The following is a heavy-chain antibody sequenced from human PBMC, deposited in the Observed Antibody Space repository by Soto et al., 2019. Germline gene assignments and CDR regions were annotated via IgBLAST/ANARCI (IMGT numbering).Heavy chain of an antibody. CDR1: GYTFTSYY. Sequence: GASVKVSCKASGYTFTSYYMNWVRQAPGQGLEWLGIINPSGGYTTYAQRFLGRVTMTSDTSTSTVHMELGSLRSEDTAVYYCARDRGPSSGYYPYWFDPWGQGTLVTVS. D-gene: IGHD3-22*01. CDR3: ARDRGPSSGYYPYWFDP. CDR2: INPSGGYT. V-gene: IGHV1-46*01. J-gene: IGHJ5*02.